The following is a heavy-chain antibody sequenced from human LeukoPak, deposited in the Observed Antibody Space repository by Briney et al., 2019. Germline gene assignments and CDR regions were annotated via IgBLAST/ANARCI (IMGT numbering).Heavy chain of an antibody. Sequence: PSQTLSLTCSVSGGSVSSGGSYWTWIRQHPGKGLEWIGYIYYSGSTYYNPSLKSRVTISVDTSKNQFSLKLSSVTAADTAVYYCARGLLFSWFDPWGQGTLVTVSS. CDR3: ARGLLFSWFDP. CDR1: GGSVSSGGSY. J-gene: IGHJ5*02. D-gene: IGHD2-21*02. V-gene: IGHV4-31*03. CDR2: IYYSGST.